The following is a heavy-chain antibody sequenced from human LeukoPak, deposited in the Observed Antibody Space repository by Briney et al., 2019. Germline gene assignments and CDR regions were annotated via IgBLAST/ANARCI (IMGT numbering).Heavy chain of an antibody. CDR2: IGTAGDT. CDR3: AREGSHDYGDSGGAFDI. CDR1: GFTFSSYD. Sequence: GGSLRLSCAASGFTFSSYDMHWVRQATGKGLEWVSAIGTAGDTYYPGSVKGRFTISRENAKNSLYPQMNSLRAGDTAVYYCAREGSHDYGDSGGAFDIWGQGTMVTVSS. V-gene: IGHV3-13*04. J-gene: IGHJ3*02. D-gene: IGHD4-17*01.